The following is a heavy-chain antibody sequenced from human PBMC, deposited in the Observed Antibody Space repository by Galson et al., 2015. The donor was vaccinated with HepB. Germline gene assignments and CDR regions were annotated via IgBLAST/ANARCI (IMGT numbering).Heavy chain of an antibody. CDR1: GFTFSSYA. D-gene: IGHD5-24*01. CDR3: ARAVRDGYNYDY. CDR2: ISSSSSYI. J-gene: IGHJ4*02. Sequence: SLRLSCAASGFTFSSYAMHWVRQAPGKGLEWVSSISSSSSYIYYADSAKGRFTISRDNAKNSLYLQMNSLRAEDTAVYYCARAVRDGYNYDYWGQGTLVTVSS. V-gene: IGHV3-21*01.